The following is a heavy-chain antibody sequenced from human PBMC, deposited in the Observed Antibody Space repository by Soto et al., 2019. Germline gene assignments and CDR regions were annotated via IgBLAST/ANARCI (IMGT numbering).Heavy chain of an antibody. V-gene: IGHV3-73*01. Sequence: GGSLRLSCAASGFTFSGSAMHWVRQASGKGLEWVGRIRSKANSYATAYAASVKGRFTISRDDSKNTAYLQMNSLKTEDTAVYYCTSLSEYYDILTGPHWYYYYYRMDVWGQETTVTVSS. CDR2: IRSKANSYAT. D-gene: IGHD3-9*01. J-gene: IGHJ6*02. CDR3: TSLSEYYDILTGPHWYYYYYRMDV. CDR1: GFTFSGSA.